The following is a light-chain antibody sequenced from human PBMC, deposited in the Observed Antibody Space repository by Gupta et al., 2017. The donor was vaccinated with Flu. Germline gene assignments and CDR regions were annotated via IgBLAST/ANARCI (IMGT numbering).Light chain of an antibody. Sequence: QSALTQPASVSGSPGQSITISCTGTSSDVGNYNYVSWYQQHPGKAPKLMIYEVSNRPAGVAIRFSGSKSGNTASLTISGRKEEDEADYYCSSDTSSSTLVFGGGTKLTVL. V-gene: IGLV2-14*01. CDR1: SSDVGNYNY. CDR3: SSDTSSSTLV. J-gene: IGLJ2*01. CDR2: EVS.